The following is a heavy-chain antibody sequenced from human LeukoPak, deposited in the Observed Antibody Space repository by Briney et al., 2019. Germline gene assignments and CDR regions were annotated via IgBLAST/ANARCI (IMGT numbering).Heavy chain of an antibody. CDR1: GYSFTTCW. CDR2: IYPADSTA. CDR3: ARQDGYGLYYFDY. Sequence: GESLKISCKASGYSFTTCWIGWVRQMPGKGLEWMGIIYPADSTAHYSPSFQGQVTISVDKSINTAYLQWSRLKASDTAMYYCARQDGYGLYYFDYWGQGALVTVSS. J-gene: IGHJ4*02. D-gene: IGHD5-18*01. V-gene: IGHV5-51*01.